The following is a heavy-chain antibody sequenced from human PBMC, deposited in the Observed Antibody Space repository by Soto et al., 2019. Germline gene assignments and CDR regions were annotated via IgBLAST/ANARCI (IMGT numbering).Heavy chain of an antibody. CDR1: GGTFSNYA. V-gene: IGHV1-69*12. Sequence: QVQLVQSGAEVKKPGSSVKVSCKASGGTFSNYALSWVRQAPGQGLEWMGDIIPIFGTTNNAQKFQGRVTITADEATSTAYMELSSLRSEATAVYYCASRGERAYYDTSGYGWGQGTQVTVSS. CDR2: IIPIFGTT. CDR3: ASRGERAYYDTSGYG. D-gene: IGHD3-22*01. J-gene: IGHJ1*01.